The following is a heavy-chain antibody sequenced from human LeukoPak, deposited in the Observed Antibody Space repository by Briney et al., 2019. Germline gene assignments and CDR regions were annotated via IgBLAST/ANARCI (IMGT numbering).Heavy chain of an antibody. V-gene: IGHV3-30*03. CDR3: ARGTWDGDRTFDI. D-gene: IGHD5-24*01. Sequence: GGSLRLSCAASGFTFSSYGMHWVRQAPGKGLEWVAVISYDGSNKYYADSVKGRFTISRDNGKSSLYLQMNSLRDDDTAVYFCARGTWDGDRTFDIWGQGAMVTVSS. CDR1: GFTFSSYG. J-gene: IGHJ3*02. CDR2: ISYDGSNK.